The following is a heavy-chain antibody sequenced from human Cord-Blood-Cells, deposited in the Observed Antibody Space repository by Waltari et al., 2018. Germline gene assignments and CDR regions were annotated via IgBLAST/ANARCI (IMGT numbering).Heavy chain of an antibody. CDR3: ARDLGGGWFDP. CDR2: IWYDGSNK. D-gene: IGHD3-16*01. Sequence: GGVVQPGRSLRLSCAASGFTFSSYGMHWVRQAPGKGLEWVAVIWYDGSNKYYADSVKGRFTISRDNSKNTLYLQMNSLRAEDTAVYYCARDLGGGWFDPWGQGTLVTVSS. V-gene: IGHV3-33*01. J-gene: IGHJ5*02. CDR1: GFTFSSYG.